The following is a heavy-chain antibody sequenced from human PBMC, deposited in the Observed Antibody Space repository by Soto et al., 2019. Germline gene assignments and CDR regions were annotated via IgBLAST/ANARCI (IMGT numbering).Heavy chain of an antibody. V-gene: IGHV1-69*06. CDR2: TIPVFDTA. CDR1: VWSLSVYV. CDR3: ARGVYGSGNYYTGPSAFDI. D-gene: IGHD3-10*01. J-gene: IGHJ3*02. Sequence: GASVKVACKAAVWSLSVYVGSWRRHAPGQGLEWVGGTIPVFDTARYAQKFQGRVTIVADKSTNIAYMELSSLRSEDTAFYYCARGVYGSGNYYTGPSAFDIWGHGTMVTVSS.